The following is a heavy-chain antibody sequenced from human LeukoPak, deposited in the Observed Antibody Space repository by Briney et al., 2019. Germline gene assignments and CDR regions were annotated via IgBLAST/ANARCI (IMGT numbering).Heavy chain of an antibody. V-gene: IGHV3-21*01. D-gene: IGHD3-10*01. CDR2: ISSSSSYI. CDR3: ARRRITMVRGVNPDAFDI. Sequence: GGSLRLSCAASGFTFSSYSMNWVRQPPGKGLEWVSSISSSSSYIYYADSVKGRSTISRDNAKNSLYLQMNSLRAEDTAVYYCARRRITMVRGVNPDAFDIWGQGTMVTVSS. J-gene: IGHJ3*02. CDR1: GFTFSSYS.